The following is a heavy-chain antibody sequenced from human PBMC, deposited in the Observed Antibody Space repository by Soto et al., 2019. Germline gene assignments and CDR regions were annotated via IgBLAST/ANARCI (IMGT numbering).Heavy chain of an antibody. V-gene: IGHV3-53*01. CDR3: ARDNYSRY. CDR2: IYTGGGT. J-gene: IGHJ4*02. D-gene: IGHD5-18*01. Sequence: GGSLRLSCAVSGFSVSSTYMNWVRQAPGKGLEWVSVIYTGGGTYYAESVKGRFTITRDNSKNTLYLQMNSLRAEDAAIYYSARDNYSRYWGQGTLVTVSS. CDR1: GFSVSSTY.